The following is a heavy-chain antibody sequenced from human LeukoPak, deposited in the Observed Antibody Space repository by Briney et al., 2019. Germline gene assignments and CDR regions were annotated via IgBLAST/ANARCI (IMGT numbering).Heavy chain of an antibody. J-gene: IGHJ4*02. CDR2: FDPKDGET. Sequence: ASVKVSCKLSGYTLTELSMHWVRQAPGKGLEWMGGFDPKDGETIYAQKFQGRVTMTRNTSISTAYMELSSLRSEDTAVYYCARGRPSLLWFGELLFLWGQGTLVTVSS. D-gene: IGHD3-10*01. V-gene: IGHV1-24*01. CDR1: GYTLTELS. CDR3: ARGRPSLLWFGELLFL.